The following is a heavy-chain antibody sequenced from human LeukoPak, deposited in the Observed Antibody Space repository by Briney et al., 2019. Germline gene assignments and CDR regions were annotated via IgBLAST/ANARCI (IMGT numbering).Heavy chain of an antibody. V-gene: IGHV3-7*01. CDR3: VSGLQWLY. Sequence: GGSLRLSCAASGFTFSDYWMHWVRQAPGKGLEWVANINPDGSNMLYVDSVKGRFTISRDNAKNSLYLQMNNLRAEDTAVYFCVSGLQWLYWGQGTLVTVSS. CDR1: GFTFSDYW. CDR2: INPDGSNM. J-gene: IGHJ4*02. D-gene: IGHD6-19*01.